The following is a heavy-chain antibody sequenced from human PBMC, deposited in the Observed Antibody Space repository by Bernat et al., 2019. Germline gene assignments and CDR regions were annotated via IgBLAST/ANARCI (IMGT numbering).Heavy chain of an antibody. CDR2: ISGSVGST. CDR1: GFTFSSYA. J-gene: IGHJ3*02. D-gene: IGHD3-22*01. CDR3: AKDQYSSGSPRARGVDI. V-gene: IGHV3-23*01. Sequence: EVQLLESGGGLVQPGGSLRLSCAASGFTFSSYAMSWVRQAPGKGLEWVSGISGSVGSTFYADSVKGRFTISRDNSKNTLHLQMNSLRAEDTAVYYCAKDQYSSGSPRARGVDIWGKGTMVTVS.